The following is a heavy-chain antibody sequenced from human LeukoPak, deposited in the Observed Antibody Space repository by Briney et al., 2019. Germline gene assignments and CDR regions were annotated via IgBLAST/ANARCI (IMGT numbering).Heavy chain of an antibody. CDR3: ARDRNDYVWGSMGDY. D-gene: IGHD3-16*01. J-gene: IGHJ4*02. CDR1: GFTFSSYA. Sequence: PGRSLRLSCAASGFTFSSYAMHWVRQAPGKGLEWVAVISYDGSNKYYADSVKGRFTISRDNSKNTLYLQMNSLRAEDTAVYYCARDRNDYVWGSMGDYWGQGTLVTVSS. CDR2: ISYDGSNK. V-gene: IGHV3-30-3*01.